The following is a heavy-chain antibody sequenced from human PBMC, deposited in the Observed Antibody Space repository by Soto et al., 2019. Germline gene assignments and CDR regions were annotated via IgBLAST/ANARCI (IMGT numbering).Heavy chain of an antibody. V-gene: IGHV3-30-3*01. J-gene: IGHJ5*02. Sequence: GGSLRLSCVGSGFTLSNYAVNWVRQGPGKGLEWVALISYDGGNQYYADSVKGRFTISRDNSKNTVHLQMDSVRDEDTAVYYCAGGELMGVDSIDWFDPWGQGAMVTVSS. D-gene: IGHD3-16*01. CDR3: AGGELMGVDSIDWFDP. CDR2: ISYDGGNQ. CDR1: GFTLSNYA.